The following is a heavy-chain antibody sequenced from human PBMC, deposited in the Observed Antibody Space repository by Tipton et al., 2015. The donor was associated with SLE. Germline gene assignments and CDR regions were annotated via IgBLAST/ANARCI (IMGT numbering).Heavy chain of an antibody. CDR1: GFTFSDYA. J-gene: IGHJ4*02. CDR3: ARRNLPGGYYDF. CDR2: ISSDGDYT. D-gene: IGHD3-22*01. Sequence: SLRLSCTASGFTFSDYAFHWVRQPPGKGLEYVSAISSDGDYTSYGNSVRGRYTISRGNFKNTVYLQMGGLTPEDTAVFYCARRNLPGGYYDFWGQGTLVTVSS. V-gene: IGHV3-64*01.